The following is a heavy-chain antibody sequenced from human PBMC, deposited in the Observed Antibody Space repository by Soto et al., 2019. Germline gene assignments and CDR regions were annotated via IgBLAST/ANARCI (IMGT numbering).Heavy chain of an antibody. V-gene: IGHV1-69*13. CDR1: VGTFSSYA. CDR3: ASTRRNYKMELLYYYYGMDV. J-gene: IGHJ6*02. CDR2: IIPIFGTA. Sequence: SVKVSCKASVGTFSSYAISWVRQAPGQGLEWMGGIIPIFGTANYAQKFQGRVTITADESTSTAYMELSSLRSEDTAVYYCASTRRNYKMELLYYYYGMDVWGQGPTVTVSS. D-gene: IGHD1-7*01.